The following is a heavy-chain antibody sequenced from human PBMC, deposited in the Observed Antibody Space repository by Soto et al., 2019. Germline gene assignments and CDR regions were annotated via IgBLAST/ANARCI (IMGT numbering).Heavy chain of an antibody. J-gene: IGHJ4*02. V-gene: IGHV3-21*01. CDR1: GFTFSSYS. CDR2: ISSSSSYI. D-gene: IGHD5-18*01. CDR3: ARLYVDTAMDYFDY. Sequence: GGSLILSCAASGFTFSSYSMNWVRQAPGKGLEWVSSISSSSSYIYYADSVKGRFTISRDNAKNSLYLQMNSLRAEDTAVYYCARLYVDTAMDYFDYWGQGTLVTVSS.